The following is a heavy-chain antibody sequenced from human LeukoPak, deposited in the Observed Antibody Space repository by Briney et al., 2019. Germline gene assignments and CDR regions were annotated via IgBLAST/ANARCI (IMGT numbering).Heavy chain of an antibody. V-gene: IGHV4-39*07. CDR2: IYYSGST. D-gene: IGHD3-10*01. J-gene: IGHJ4*02. Sequence: SETLSLTCTVSGGSISSSSYYWGWIRQPPGKGLEWIGSIYYSGSTYYNPSLKSRVTISVDTSKNQFSLKLSSVTAADTAVYYCASKVMVRGVIIHDYWGQGTLVTVSS. CDR3: ASKVMVRGVIIHDY. CDR1: GGSISSSSYY.